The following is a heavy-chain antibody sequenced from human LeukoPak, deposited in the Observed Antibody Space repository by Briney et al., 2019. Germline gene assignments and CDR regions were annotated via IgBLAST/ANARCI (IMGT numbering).Heavy chain of an antibody. J-gene: IGHJ4*02. V-gene: IGHV1-18*01. Sequence: ASVNVSCKASGYTFSSYAISWVRQAPGQGLEWMGWINAYNGNTNYAQKLQGRVTMTTDTSTSTAYMELRSLRSDDTAVYYCAREDGSSGWSFFDYWGQGTLVTVSS. CDR1: GYTFSSYA. D-gene: IGHD6-19*01. CDR3: AREDGSSGWSFFDY. CDR2: INAYNGNT.